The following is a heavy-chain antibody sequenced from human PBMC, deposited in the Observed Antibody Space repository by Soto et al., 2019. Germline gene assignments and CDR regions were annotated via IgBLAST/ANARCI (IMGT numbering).Heavy chain of an antibody. CDR3: AKRIAVAGTPSFYYGMDV. CDR2: IIPIFGTA. D-gene: IGHD6-19*01. CDR1: GGTFSSYA. V-gene: IGHV1-69*01. J-gene: IGHJ6*02. Sequence: QVQLVQSGAEVKKPGSSVKVSCKASGGTFSSYAISWVRQAPGQGLEWMGGIIPIFGTANYAQKFQGRVTITADESTSTAYMGLSSLRSADTAVYYCAKRIAVAGTPSFYYGMDVWGQGTTVTVSS.